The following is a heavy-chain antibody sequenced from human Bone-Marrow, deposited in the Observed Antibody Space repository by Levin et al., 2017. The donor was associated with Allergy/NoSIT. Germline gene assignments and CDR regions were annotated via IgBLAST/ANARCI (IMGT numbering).Heavy chain of an antibody. CDR2: VRQSGNT. CDR1: GGSFSDYY. CDR3: ARGRTYTSSWHNWFDP. J-gene: IGHJ5*02. D-gene: IGHD6-13*01. V-gene: IGHV4-34*01. Sequence: ESLKISCSVYGGSFSDYYWSWIRQSPGKGLEWIGEVRQSGNTNYNPSLKSRVTILADTSNNQFSLRLTSVTAADTAVYYCARGRTYTSSWHNWFDPWGQGTLVTVSS.